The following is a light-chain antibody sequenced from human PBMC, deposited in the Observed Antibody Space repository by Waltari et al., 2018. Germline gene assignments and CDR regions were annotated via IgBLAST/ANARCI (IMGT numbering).Light chain of an antibody. CDR1: QSVSSY. Sequence: EIVLTQSPATLSLSLGERATLSFRASQSVSSYLAWYQQKPGQAPRLLIYDASNRATGIPARFSGSGSGTDFTLTISSLEPEDFAVYYCQQRSNWPPWTFGQGTKVEIK. CDR2: DAS. V-gene: IGKV3-11*01. CDR3: QQRSNWPPWT. J-gene: IGKJ1*01.